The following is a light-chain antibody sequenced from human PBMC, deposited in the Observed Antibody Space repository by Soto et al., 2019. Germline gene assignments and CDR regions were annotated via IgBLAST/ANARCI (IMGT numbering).Light chain of an antibody. Sequence: DVVMTQSPLSLPVTLGQPASISCRSSQGLVDNDGNTYLNWFQQRPGQSPRRLIYKVSNRDSGVPDRFSGSGSGTDFTLKISGLQTDDFATYYCQQYKDYVYTFGQGTKVDIK. J-gene: IGKJ2*01. CDR2: KVS. CDR1: QGLVDNDGNTY. V-gene: IGKV2-30*01. CDR3: QQYKDYVYT.